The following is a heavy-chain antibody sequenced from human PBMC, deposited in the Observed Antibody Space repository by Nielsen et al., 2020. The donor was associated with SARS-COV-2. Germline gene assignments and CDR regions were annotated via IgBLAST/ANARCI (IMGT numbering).Heavy chain of an antibody. Sequence: PGKGLELVAVISYDGNNEYYADSVKGRFTISRDNSKNTLYLQMTSLRAEDTAVYYCAKDVGYCTNGVCYFEDYYYMDVWGKGTTVTVSS. CDR3: AKDVGYCTNGVCYFEDYYYMDV. V-gene: IGHV3-30*18. D-gene: IGHD2-8*01. CDR2: ISYDGNNE. J-gene: IGHJ6*03.